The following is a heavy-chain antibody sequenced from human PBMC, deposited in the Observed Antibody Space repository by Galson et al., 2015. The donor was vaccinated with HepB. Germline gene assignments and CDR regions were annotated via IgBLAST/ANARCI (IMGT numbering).Heavy chain of an antibody. V-gene: IGHV1-8*01. CDR2: MNPNSGNT. CDR1: GYTFTSYD. CDR3: ARVPYYDILTGYYSTKYYYYYYGMDV. D-gene: IGHD3-9*01. J-gene: IGHJ6*02. Sequence: SVKVSCKASGYTFTSYDINWVRQATGQGLEWMGWMNPNSGNTGYAQKFQGRVTMTRNTSISTAYMELSSLRSEDTAVYYCARVPYYDILTGYYSTKYYYYYYGMDVWGQGTTVTVSS.